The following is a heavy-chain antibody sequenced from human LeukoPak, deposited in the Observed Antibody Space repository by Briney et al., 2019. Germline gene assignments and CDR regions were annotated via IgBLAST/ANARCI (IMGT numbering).Heavy chain of an antibody. D-gene: IGHD3-10*01. CDR1: GFTFSSYA. Sequence: GGSLRLSCAVSGFTFSSYAMTWVRQVPGKGLEWVSGISGSGDSTYYADSVKGHFTISRDNSKNTLYLQMNSLRAEDTAVYYCAKDLSMVRGTTYWGQGTLVTVSS. CDR3: AKDLSMVRGTTY. J-gene: IGHJ4*02. V-gene: IGHV3-23*01. CDR2: ISGSGDST.